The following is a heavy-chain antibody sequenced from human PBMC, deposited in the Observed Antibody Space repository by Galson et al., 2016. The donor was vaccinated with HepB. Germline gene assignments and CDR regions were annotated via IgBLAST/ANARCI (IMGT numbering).Heavy chain of an antibody. Sequence: SETLSLTCTVSGGSISSYYWSWIRQPPGKGLEWIGYIYDSGNTNYNPSLKSRVTISVDTSKNQFSLKLSSVNAADTAVFYCATARRGGATITFDYWCQGTLVAVSS. CDR1: GGSISSYY. J-gene: IGHJ4*02. CDR2: IYDSGNT. D-gene: IGHD5-12*01. CDR3: ATARRGGATITFDY. V-gene: IGHV4-59*01.